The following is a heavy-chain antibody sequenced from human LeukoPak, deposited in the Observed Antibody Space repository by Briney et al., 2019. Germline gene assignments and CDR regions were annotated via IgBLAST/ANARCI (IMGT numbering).Heavy chain of an antibody. CDR2: IRSKAYGGTT. CDR1: GFTFGDYA. V-gene: IGHV3-49*03. Sequence: PGGSLRLSCTASGFTFGDYAMSWFRQAPGKGLEGVGFIRSKAYGGTTEYGASVKGRFTISREYSNSIAYPQMNSLKTEDTAVYYCTRGLYRGYDPYYFDYWGQGTLVTVSS. J-gene: IGHJ4*02. CDR3: TRGLYRGYDPYYFDY. D-gene: IGHD5-12*01.